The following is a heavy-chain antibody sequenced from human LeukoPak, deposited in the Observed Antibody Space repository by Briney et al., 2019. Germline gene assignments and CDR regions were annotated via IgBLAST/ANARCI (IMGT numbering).Heavy chain of an antibody. Sequence: GGSLRLSCAASGYTFSSYAMSWVRQAPGKGLEWVSAISGSGGSTYYADSVKGRFTISRGNSKNTLYLQMNSLRAEDTAVYYCAKDVSRVVRGFDYWGQGTLVTVSS. CDR1: GYTFSSYA. V-gene: IGHV3-23*01. J-gene: IGHJ4*02. CDR2: ISGSGGST. CDR3: AKDVSRVVRGFDY. D-gene: IGHD6-6*01.